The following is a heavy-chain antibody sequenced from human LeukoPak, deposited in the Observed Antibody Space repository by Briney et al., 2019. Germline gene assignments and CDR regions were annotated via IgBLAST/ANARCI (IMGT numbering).Heavy chain of an antibody. V-gene: IGHV4-59*01. CDR3: VRVQADGHSDI. Sequence: NPSETLSLTCTVSGGSISNYHWSRIRQPPGKGLEWIGYIYYRGSTSYNPSLKSRVTISVDMSKNQFSLKLNSVTAADTAVYYCVRVQADGHSDIWGQGTLVTVSS. CDR2: IYYRGST. J-gene: IGHJ3*02. CDR1: GGSISNYH. D-gene: IGHD5-24*01.